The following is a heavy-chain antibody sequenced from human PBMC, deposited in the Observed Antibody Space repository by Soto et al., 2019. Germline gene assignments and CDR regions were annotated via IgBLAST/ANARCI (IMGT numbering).Heavy chain of an antibody. CDR1: GFTFSHYG. V-gene: IGHV3-30*18. Sequence: QVQLVESGGGVVQPGRSLRLSCAASGFTFSHYGMHWVRQAPGKGLEWVAVISYDGINKYFADSVKGRFTISRDNSKNTLYLQMNSLRAEDTAVYYCAKDRTTIAEARYFDYWGQGTLVTVSS. CDR2: ISYDGINK. J-gene: IGHJ4*02. CDR3: AKDRTTIAEARYFDY. D-gene: IGHD2-2*01.